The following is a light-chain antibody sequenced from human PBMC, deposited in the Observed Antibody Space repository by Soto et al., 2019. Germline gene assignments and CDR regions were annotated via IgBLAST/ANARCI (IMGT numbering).Light chain of an antibody. CDR1: SSDVGGYNY. J-gene: IGLJ7*01. CDR3: SSYTITHIPVI. V-gene: IGLV2-11*01. CDR2: DVS. Sequence: QSALTQPRSVSGSPGQSVTISCTGTSSDVGGYNYVSWYQQYSGKAPKVMIYDVSKRPSGVPDRFSGSKSGNTASLTISGLQAEDEADYYCSSYTITHIPVIFGGGTQLTVL.